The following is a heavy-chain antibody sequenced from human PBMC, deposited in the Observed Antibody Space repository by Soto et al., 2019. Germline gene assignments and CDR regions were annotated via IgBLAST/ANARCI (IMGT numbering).Heavy chain of an antibody. CDR2: IYPGDSDT. CDR1: GYSFTSYW. V-gene: IGHV5-51*01. CDR3: IRGYSYGTYGMDV. Sequence: PGESLKISCKGSGYSFTSYWIGWVRQMPGKGLEWMWIIYPGDSDTRYSPSFQGQVTISADKSISTAYLQWSSLKASDTAMYYCIRGYSYGTYGMDVWGQGTTVTVSS. D-gene: IGHD5-18*01. J-gene: IGHJ6*02.